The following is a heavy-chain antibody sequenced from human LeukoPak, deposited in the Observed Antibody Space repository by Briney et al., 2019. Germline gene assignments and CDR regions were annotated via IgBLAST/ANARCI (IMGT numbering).Heavy chain of an antibody. J-gene: IGHJ3*02. CDR3: ARDPYCGSGSYYMGGDAFDI. Sequence: SVKVSCKASGGTFSSYAISWVRQAPGQGLEWMGRIIPIFGTANYAQKFQGRVTITTDEFTSTAYMELSSLRSEDTAVYYCARDPYCGSGSYYMGGDAFDIWGQGTMVTVSS. CDR1: GGTFSSYA. V-gene: IGHV1-69*05. D-gene: IGHD3-10*01. CDR2: IIPIFGTA.